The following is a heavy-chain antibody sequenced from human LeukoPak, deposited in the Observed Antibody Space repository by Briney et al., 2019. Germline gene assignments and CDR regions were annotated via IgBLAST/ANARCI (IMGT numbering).Heavy chain of an antibody. J-gene: IGHJ3*02. Sequence: PSETLSLTCNVSGYSISSGYFWGWVRQAPGKGLEWVSVIYSGGSTYYADSVKGRFTISRGNSKNTLYLQMNSLRAEDTAVYYCARATSVSRGAFDIWGQGTMVTVSS. D-gene: IGHD2-8*01. CDR3: ARATSVSRGAFDI. V-gene: IGHV3-53*01. CDR2: IYSGGST. CDR1: GYSISSGY.